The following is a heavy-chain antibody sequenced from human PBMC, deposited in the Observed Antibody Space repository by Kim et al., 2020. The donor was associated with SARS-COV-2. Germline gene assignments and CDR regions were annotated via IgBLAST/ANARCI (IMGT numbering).Heavy chain of an antibody. CDR1: GFTFSSYA. CDR3: AKDSARSSGWYDVYYGMDV. D-gene: IGHD6-19*01. J-gene: IGHJ6*02. V-gene: IGHV3-33*06. CDR2: IWYDGSNK. Sequence: GGSLRLSCAASGFTFSSYAMHWVRQAPGKGLEWVAVIWYDGSNKYYADSVKGRFTISRDNSKNTLYLQMNSLRAEDTAVYYCAKDSARSSGWYDVYYGMDVWGQGTTVTVSS.